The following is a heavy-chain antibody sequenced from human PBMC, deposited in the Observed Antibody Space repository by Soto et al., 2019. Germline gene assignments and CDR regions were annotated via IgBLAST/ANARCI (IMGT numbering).Heavy chain of an antibody. J-gene: IGHJ1*01. CDR3: ARAGSGVVQH. CDR2: TYHSGST. D-gene: IGHD3-10*01. Sequence: QMQLQESGPGLVKPSGTLSLTCAVSGGSINNISWWSWVRQPPGKGLEWIGETYHSGSTNYNPSLKIRVTISVDKSKNQSSLKLNSVTAAATAVYYCARAGSGVVQHWGQGTLVIVSS. V-gene: IGHV4-4*02. CDR1: GGSINNISW.